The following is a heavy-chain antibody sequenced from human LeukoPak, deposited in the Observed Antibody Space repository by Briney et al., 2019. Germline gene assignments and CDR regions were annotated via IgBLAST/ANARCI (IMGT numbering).Heavy chain of an antibody. Sequence: GGSLRLSCAASVFTFDDYTMHWVRQAPGKGLEWVSLFSWDGGSTYYADSVKCRFTISRDNSKNSLYLQMNSLRTEDTALYYCAKDLRRGYSYGFFDYWGQGTLVTVSS. D-gene: IGHD5-18*01. J-gene: IGHJ4*02. CDR3: AKDLRRGYSYGFFDY. CDR1: VFTFDDYT. V-gene: IGHV3-43*01. CDR2: FSWDGGST.